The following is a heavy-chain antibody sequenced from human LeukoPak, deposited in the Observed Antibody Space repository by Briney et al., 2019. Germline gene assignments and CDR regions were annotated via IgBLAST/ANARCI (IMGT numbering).Heavy chain of an antibody. Sequence: PGGSLRLSCAAPGFTFSSYAMHWVRQAPGKGLEWVAVISYDGSNKYYADSVKGRFTISRDNSKNTLYLQMNSLRAEDTAVYYCARDWEMATIGLVAVWGQGTLVTVSS. CDR1: GFTFSSYA. D-gene: IGHD5-24*01. J-gene: IGHJ4*02. CDR3: ARDWEMATIGLVAV. CDR2: ISYDGSNK. V-gene: IGHV3-30*04.